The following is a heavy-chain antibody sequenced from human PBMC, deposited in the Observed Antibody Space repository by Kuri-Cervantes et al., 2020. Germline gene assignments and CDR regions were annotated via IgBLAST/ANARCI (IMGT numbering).Heavy chain of an antibody. Sequence: GESLKISCAASGFTFSSYAMHWVRQAPGKGLEWVAVIPYDGSNKYYADSVKGRFTISRDNSKNTLYLQMNSLRAEDTAVYYCARDVGCSGGSCYSPEMYYFDYWGQGTLVTVSS. CDR1: GFTFSSYA. V-gene: IGHV3-30*01. CDR2: IPYDGSNK. D-gene: IGHD2-15*01. J-gene: IGHJ4*02. CDR3: ARDVGCSGGSCYSPEMYYFDY.